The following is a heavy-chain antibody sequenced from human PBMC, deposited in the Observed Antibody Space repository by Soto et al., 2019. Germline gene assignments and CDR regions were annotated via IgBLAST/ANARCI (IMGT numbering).Heavy chain of an antibody. CDR2: IYYSGST. CDR3: SRHLGVQQWLPDR. D-gene: IGHD6-19*01. J-gene: IGHJ4*02. Sequence: QVQLQESGPGLVKPSETLSLTCTVSGGSISSYYWSWIRQPPGKGLEWIGYIYYSGSTNYNPSLKSRVHISVDTSKNQFSLKLSSVTAADTAVYYCSRHLGVQQWLPDRWGQGTLVTVSS. CDR1: GGSISSYY. V-gene: IGHV4-59*08.